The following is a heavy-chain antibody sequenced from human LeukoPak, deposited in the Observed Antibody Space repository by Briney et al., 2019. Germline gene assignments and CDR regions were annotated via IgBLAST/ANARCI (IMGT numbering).Heavy chain of an antibody. CDR2: IFTSGST. V-gene: IGHV4-4*07. J-gene: IGHJ4*02. CDR3: ARDRDTGSSSNRYYFDY. D-gene: IGHD1-26*01. Sequence: SETLSLTCTVSGASINTYYWSWVRQPAGKGLEWIGRIFTSGSTNYNPSLKSRVTMSVDTSKNQFSLKLGSVTAADTAVYYCARDRDTGSSSNRYYFDYWGQGTLVTVSS. CDR1: GASINTYY.